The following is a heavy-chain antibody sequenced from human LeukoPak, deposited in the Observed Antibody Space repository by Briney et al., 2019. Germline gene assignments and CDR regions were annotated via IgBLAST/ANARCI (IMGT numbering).Heavy chain of an antibody. CDR3: AKGYYDYVWGSYYFDY. J-gene: IGHJ4*02. V-gene: IGHV3-33*06. CDR1: GFTFSSYG. D-gene: IGHD3-16*01. Sequence: GGSLRLSCAASGFTFSSYGMHWVRQAPGKGLEWVAVIWYDGSNKYYADSVKGRFTISRDNSKNTLYLQMNSLRTEDTAVYYCAKGYYDYVWGSYYFDYWGQGTLVTVSS. CDR2: IWYDGSNK.